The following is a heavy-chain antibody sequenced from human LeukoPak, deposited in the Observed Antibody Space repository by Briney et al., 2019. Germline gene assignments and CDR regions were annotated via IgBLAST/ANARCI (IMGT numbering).Heavy chain of an antibody. Sequence: PGGSLRLSCAASGFTFSSYAMSWVRQAPGKGLEWVSTISGNGGRAFYADSVKGRFTLSRDNSKNTLYLQMNSLRADDTAVYYCAKGYSSSSRSGGYWGQGTLVIVSS. J-gene: IGHJ4*02. D-gene: IGHD6-6*01. CDR2: ISGNGGRA. V-gene: IGHV3-23*01. CDR1: GFTFSSYA. CDR3: AKGYSSSSRSGGY.